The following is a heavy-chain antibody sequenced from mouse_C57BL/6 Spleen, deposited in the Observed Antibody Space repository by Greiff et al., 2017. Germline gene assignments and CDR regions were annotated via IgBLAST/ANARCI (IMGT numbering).Heavy chain of an antibody. Sequence: EVQLQQSGPELVKPGASVKISCKASGYTFTDYNMDWVKQSHGQSLEWIGDINPNNGDTNYNQKFKGKATLTVDKSSSTAYMELRSLTSEDTAVYYCARREITTPGFAYWGQGTPVTVSA. CDR1: GYTFTDYN. J-gene: IGHJ3*01. D-gene: IGHD1-1*01. CDR2: INPNNGDT. V-gene: IGHV1-18*01. CDR3: ARREITTPGFAY.